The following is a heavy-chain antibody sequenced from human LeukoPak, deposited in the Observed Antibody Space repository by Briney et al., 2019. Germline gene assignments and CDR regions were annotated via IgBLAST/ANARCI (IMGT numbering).Heavy chain of an antibody. Sequence: GGSLRLSCAASGFTFSSYSMNWVRQAPGKGLEWVAVISYDGSNKYYADSVKGRFTISRDNSKNTLYLQMNSLRAEDTAVYYCAGDGLRGDYPYYYYYYMDVWGKGTTVTVSS. CDR3: AGDGLRGDYPYYYYYYMDV. CDR1: GFTFSSYS. J-gene: IGHJ6*03. V-gene: IGHV3-30*03. CDR2: ISYDGSNK. D-gene: IGHD3-10*01.